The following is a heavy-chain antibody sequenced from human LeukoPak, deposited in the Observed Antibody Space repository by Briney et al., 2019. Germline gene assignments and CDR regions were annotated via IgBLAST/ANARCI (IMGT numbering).Heavy chain of an antibody. CDR2: VYSSGHT. J-gene: IGHJ4*02. V-gene: IGHV4-59*08. D-gene: IGHD2-21*02. Sequence: SETLSLTCTVSGGSINNHYWSWIRQPPGKGLEWIGYVYSSGHTSYNPSLKNRVTISLDMSKHQFSLKLSSVTAADTAVYYCARRAYCGGDCYWPFDYWGQGTLVTVSS. CDR1: GGSINNHY. CDR3: ARRAYCGGDCYWPFDY.